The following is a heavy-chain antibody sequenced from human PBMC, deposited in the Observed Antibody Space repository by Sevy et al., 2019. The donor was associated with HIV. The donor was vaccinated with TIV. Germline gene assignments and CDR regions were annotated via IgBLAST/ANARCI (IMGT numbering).Heavy chain of an antibody. V-gene: IGHV3-21*01. CDR3: ARGPGITIFGVPQGWFDP. CDR2: ISSSSSYI. Sequence: GGSLRLSCAASGFTFSSYSMNWVRHAPGKGLEWVSSISSSSSYIYYADSVKGRFTISRANAKNSLYLQMNSLRAEDRAVYYCARGPGITIFGVPQGWFDPWGQGTLVTVSS. J-gene: IGHJ5*02. CDR1: GFTFSSYS. D-gene: IGHD3-3*01.